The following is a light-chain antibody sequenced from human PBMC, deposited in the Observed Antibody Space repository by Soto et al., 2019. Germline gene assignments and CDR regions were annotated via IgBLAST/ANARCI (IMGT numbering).Light chain of an antibody. V-gene: IGKV3-15*01. Sequence: EIVMTQSPDTLSVSPGERATLSCRASQSVSGNLAWYQQKPGQAPRLLIYDASTRATSIPARFSGSGSGTGFTLTISSLQSEDFAVYYCQQYNNWPPWTFGQGTKVEIK. CDR1: QSVSGN. CDR3: QQYNNWPPWT. CDR2: DAS. J-gene: IGKJ1*01.